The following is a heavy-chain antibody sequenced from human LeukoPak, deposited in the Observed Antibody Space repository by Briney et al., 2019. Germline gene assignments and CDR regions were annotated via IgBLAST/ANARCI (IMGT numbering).Heavy chain of an antibody. J-gene: IGHJ4*02. Sequence: GGSLRLSCAASGFTFSSYAMSWVRQAPGKGLEWVSAISGSGGSTYYADSVKGRFTISRDNSKNTLYLQMNSLRAEDTAVYYCASPLRSDVRVFDYWGQGTLVTVSS. CDR1: GFTFSSYA. CDR3: ASPLRSDVRVFDY. V-gene: IGHV3-23*01. CDR2: ISGSGGST. D-gene: IGHD3-10*01.